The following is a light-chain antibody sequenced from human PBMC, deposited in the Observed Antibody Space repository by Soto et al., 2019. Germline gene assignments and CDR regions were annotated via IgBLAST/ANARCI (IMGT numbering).Light chain of an antibody. CDR3: SSYTTVSTYV. CDR1: SSDVGGYNY. V-gene: IGLV2-14*01. Sequence: QSVLTQPASVSGSPGQSITISCTGTSSDVGGYNYVSWYQQHPGKAPKLMIYDVRNRPSGVSNRFSGSKSVNTASLTISGLQAEDEAEYYCSSYTTVSTYVFGTGTKLTVL. CDR2: DVR. J-gene: IGLJ1*01.